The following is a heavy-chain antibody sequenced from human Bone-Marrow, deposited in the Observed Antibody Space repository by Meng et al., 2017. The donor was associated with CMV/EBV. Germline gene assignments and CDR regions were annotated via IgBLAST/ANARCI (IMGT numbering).Heavy chain of an antibody. CDR3: AKGQWELTNWFDP. D-gene: IGHD1-26*01. CDR1: GFTFSSYS. Sequence: GGSLRLSCAASGFTFSSYSMNWVRQAPGKGLEWVSYISSSSTIYYADSVKGRFTISRDNSKNTLYLQMNSLRAEDTAVYYCAKGQWELTNWFDPWGQGTLVTVSS. J-gene: IGHJ5*02. V-gene: IGHV3-48*01. CDR2: ISSSSTI.